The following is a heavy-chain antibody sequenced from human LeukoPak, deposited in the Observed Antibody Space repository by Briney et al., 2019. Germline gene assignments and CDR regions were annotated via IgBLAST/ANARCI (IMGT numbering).Heavy chain of an antibody. V-gene: IGHV1-58*01. J-gene: IGHJ4*02. D-gene: IGHD1-26*01. CDR3: AAECGGGSFDY. CDR2: IVVGSGNT. Sequence: ASVKVSCKASGFTFTSSAVQWVRQARGQRLEWIGWIVVGSGNTNYAQKFQGRVTITRDMSTSTAYMELSSLRSEDTAVYYCAAECGGGSFDYWGQGTLVTVSS. CDR1: GFTFTSSA.